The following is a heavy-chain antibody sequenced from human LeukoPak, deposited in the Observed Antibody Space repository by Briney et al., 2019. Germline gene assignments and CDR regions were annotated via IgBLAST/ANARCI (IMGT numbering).Heavy chain of an antibody. CDR2: LSSNGGST. V-gene: IGHV3-64*01. CDR3: ARIKGYYYYYMDV. CDR1: GFTFSSYT. Sequence: QPGGSLRLSCTASGFTFSSYTMHWVRQAPGKGLEYVSGLSSNGGSTYYANSVKGRFTISRDDSKNTLYLQMGSLRAEDMAVYYCARIKGYYYYYMDVWGKGTTVTVSS. J-gene: IGHJ6*03.